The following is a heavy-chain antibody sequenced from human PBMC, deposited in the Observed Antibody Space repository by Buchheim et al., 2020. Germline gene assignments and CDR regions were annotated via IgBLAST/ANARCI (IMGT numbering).Heavy chain of an antibody. Sequence: QVQLQQWGAGLLKPSETLSLTCAVYGGSFSGYYWSWIRQPPGKGLEWIGEINHSGSTNYNPSLKSRVTISVDTSTNQFSLNLSSVTAADTAVYYCARGLHIVVVTAPSWFDPWGQGTL. V-gene: IGHV4-34*01. CDR2: INHSGST. CDR3: ARGLHIVVVTAPSWFDP. J-gene: IGHJ5*02. D-gene: IGHD2-21*02. CDR1: GGSFSGYY.